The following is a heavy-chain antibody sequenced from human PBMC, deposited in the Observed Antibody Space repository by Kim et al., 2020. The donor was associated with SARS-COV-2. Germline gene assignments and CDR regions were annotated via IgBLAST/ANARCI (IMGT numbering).Heavy chain of an antibody. Sequence: SETLSLTCAVYGGSFSGYYWSWIRQPPGKGLEWIGEINHSGSTNYNPSLKSRVTISVDTSKNQFSLKLSSVTAADTAVYYCARERYLYGMDVWGQGTTVT. V-gene: IGHV4-34*01. CDR2: INHSGST. CDR3: ARERYLYGMDV. CDR1: GGSFSGYY. D-gene: IGHD3-9*01. J-gene: IGHJ6*02.